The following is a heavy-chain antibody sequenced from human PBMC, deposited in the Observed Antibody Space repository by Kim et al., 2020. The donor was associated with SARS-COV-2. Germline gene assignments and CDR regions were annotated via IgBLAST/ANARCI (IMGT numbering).Heavy chain of an antibody. Sequence: SVKVSCKASGGTFSSYAISWVRQAPGQGLEWMEGIIPIFGTANYAQKFQGRVTITADESTSTAYMELSSLRSEDTAVYYCARGIVAGPLAAFDIWGQGRMATVSS. CDR1: GGTFSSYA. D-gene: IGHD3-22*01. CDR2: IIPIFGTA. V-gene: IGHV1-69*13. J-gene: IGHJ3*02. CDR3: ARGIVAGPLAAFDI.